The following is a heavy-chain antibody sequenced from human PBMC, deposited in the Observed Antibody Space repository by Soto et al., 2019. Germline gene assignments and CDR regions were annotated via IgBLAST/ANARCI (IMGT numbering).Heavy chain of an antibody. CDR2: IGGGGRLI. CDR3: ARDLGWAFYC. CDR1: GFTFSSFS. Sequence: EVQLVESGGGLVQRGGSLRLSCAASGFTFSSFSMNWVRQAPGRGLEWISYIGGGGRLISYADSVKGRFAISRDNAQNSLYLQMDSLRDEDTAVYYCARDLGWAFYCRGQGTLVTVSS. D-gene: IGHD6-19*01. V-gene: IGHV3-48*02. J-gene: IGHJ4*02.